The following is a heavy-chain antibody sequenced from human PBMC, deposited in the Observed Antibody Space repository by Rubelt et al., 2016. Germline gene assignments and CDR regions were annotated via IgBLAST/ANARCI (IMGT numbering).Heavy chain of an antibody. Sequence: GGSLRLSCAASGFTFINAWMNWVRQAPGKGLEWVGRIKREADGGTTDYATPVKGRFTMSRDDSKNTLYLQMDSLKTEDTALYFCATDQGYYDSSGNYHDAFDIWGQGTMVTVSS. CDR3: ATDQGYYDSSGNYHDAFDI. J-gene: IGHJ3*02. D-gene: IGHD3-22*01. V-gene: IGHV3-15*07. CDR1: GFTFINAW. CDR2: IKREADGGTT.